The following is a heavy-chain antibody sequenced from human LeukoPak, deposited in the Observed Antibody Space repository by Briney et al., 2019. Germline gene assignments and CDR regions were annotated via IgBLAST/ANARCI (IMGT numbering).Heavy chain of an antibody. CDR3: ARDRGADYYYYGMDV. CDR1: GFTFSTAW. J-gene: IGHJ6*02. D-gene: IGHD4/OR15-4a*01. Sequence: GGSLRLSCAASGFTFSTAWMNWVRQAPGKGLEWVSSISSSSSYIYYADSVKGRFTISRDNAKNSLYLQMNSLRAEDTAVYYCARDRGADYYYYGMDVWGQGTTVTVSS. V-gene: IGHV3-21*01. CDR2: ISSSSSYI.